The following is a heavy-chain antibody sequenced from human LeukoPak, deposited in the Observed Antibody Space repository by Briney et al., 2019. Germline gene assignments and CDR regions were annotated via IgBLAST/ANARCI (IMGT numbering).Heavy chain of an antibody. CDR2: ISSSSSYI. CDR1: GFTFSSYS. CDR3: AREACSGGSCYSGY. V-gene: IGHV3-21*01. J-gene: IGHJ4*02. Sequence: GGSLRLSCAASGFTFSSYSMNWVRQAPGEGLEWVSSISSSSSYIYYADSVKGRFTISRDNAKNSLYLQMNSLRAEDAAVYYCAREACSGGSCYSGYWGQGTLVTVSS. D-gene: IGHD2-15*01.